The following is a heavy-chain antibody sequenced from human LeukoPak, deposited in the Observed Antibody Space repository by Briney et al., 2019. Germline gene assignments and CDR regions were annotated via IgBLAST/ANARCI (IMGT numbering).Heavy chain of an antibody. V-gene: IGHV1-2*02. CDR1: GYTFTGYY. CDR3: ARGAKGLLAFDY. Sequence: SVKVSCKASGYTFTGYYMHWVRQAPGQGLEWMGWINTNSGGTNYAQNFQGRVTMTRDTSISTVYMELSRLRSDDMAVYYCARGAKGLLAFDYWGQGTLVTVSS. CDR2: INTNSGGT. D-gene: IGHD3-22*01. J-gene: IGHJ4*02.